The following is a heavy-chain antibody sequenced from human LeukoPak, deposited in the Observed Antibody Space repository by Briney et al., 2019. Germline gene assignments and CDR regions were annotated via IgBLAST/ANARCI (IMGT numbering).Heavy chain of an antibody. D-gene: IGHD6-6*01. CDR3: ARGVGSSSSNWFDP. CDR1: GDSISSGTYY. Sequence: SQTLSLTCTVSGDSISSGTYYWSWIRQPAGKGLEWIGRVYSSGNTNYNPSLKCRVTISIDTSKNQFSLKLSSVTAADTAAYYCARGVGSSSSNWFDPWGQGTLVTVSS. V-gene: IGHV4-61*02. J-gene: IGHJ5*02. CDR2: VYSSGNT.